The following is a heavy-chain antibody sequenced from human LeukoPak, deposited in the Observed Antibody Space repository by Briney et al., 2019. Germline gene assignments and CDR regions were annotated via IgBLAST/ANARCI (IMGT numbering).Heavy chain of an antibody. CDR3: ARGKSSIAHFDY. D-gene: IGHD2-2*01. Sequence: SVKVSCKASGGTFSSYAISWVRQAPGQGLEWMGGIIPIFGTANYAQKFQGRVTMTRDTSTSTVYMELSSLRSEDTAVYYCARGKSSIAHFDYWGQGTLVTVSS. J-gene: IGHJ4*02. CDR2: IIPIFGTA. V-gene: IGHV1-69*05. CDR1: GGTFSSYA.